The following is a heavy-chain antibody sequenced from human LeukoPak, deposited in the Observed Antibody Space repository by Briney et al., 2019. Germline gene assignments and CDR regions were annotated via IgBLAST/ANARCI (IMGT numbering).Heavy chain of an antibody. J-gene: IGHJ4*02. CDR2: IYSEGPT. V-gene: IGHV3-66*01. CDR1: GFTVSRNY. D-gene: IGHD5-24*01. CDR3: VGGRDGYKQGDH. Sequence: GGSLRLSCAASGFTVSRNYMSWVRQAPGKGPEWVSLIYSEGPTYYADFVKGRFTISRDNSWNTLYLQMNSLRGEDTAVYYCVGGRDGYKQGDHWGQGTLVTVSS.